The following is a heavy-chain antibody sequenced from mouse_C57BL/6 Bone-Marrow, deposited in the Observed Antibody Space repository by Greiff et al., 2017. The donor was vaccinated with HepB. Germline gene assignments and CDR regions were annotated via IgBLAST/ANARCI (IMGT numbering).Heavy chain of an antibody. J-gene: IGHJ4*01. V-gene: IGHV3-6*01. CDR2: ISYDGSN. CDR3: ALQAMDY. CDR1: GYSITSGYY. D-gene: IGHD1-1*01. Sequence: EVQLQQSGPGLVKPSQSLSLTCSVTGYSITSGYYWNWIRQFPGNKLEWMGYISYDGSNNYNPSLKNRISITRDTSKNQFFLKLNSVTTEDTATYYCALQAMDYWGQGTSVTVSS.